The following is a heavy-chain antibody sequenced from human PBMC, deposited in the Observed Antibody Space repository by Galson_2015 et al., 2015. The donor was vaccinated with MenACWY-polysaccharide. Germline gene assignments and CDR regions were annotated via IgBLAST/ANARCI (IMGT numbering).Heavy chain of an antibody. CDR2: IKSDGSST. CDR1: GFTFSTYW. D-gene: IGHD5-12*01. Sequence: LRLSCAASGFTFSTYWLHWVRQAPGKGLVWVSRIKSDGSSTNYADSVKGRFTISRDNAKNTLYLQMNSLRAEDTALYYCARGYSAYDWGQGTLVTVSA. V-gene: IGHV3-74*01. CDR3: ARGYSAYD. J-gene: IGHJ4*02.